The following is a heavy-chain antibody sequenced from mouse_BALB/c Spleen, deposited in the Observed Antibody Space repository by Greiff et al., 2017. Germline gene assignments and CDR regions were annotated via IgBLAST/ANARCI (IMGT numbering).Heavy chain of an antibody. D-gene: IGHD4-1*01. Sequence: EVKLMESGGGLVQPGGSRKLSCAASGFTFSSFGMHWVRQAPEKGLEWVAYISSGSSTIYYADTVKGQFTISRDNPKNTLFLQMTSLRSEDTAMYYCARSNWDYAMDYWGQGNSVTVSS. CDR1: GFTFSSFG. V-gene: IGHV5-17*02. J-gene: IGHJ4*01. CDR2: ISSGSSTI. CDR3: ARSNWDYAMDY.